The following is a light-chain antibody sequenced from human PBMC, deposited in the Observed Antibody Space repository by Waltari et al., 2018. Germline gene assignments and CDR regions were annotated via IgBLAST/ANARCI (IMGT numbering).Light chain of an antibody. Sequence: EIVLTQSPGTLSLSPGERATLSCRASQSVSNTHLAWYQQKPGQAPRLLIYAASRRATGIPDRFSGRGSGTDFTLTISRLEPEDFAVYYCQQYGSAPRTFGQGTKVEIK. V-gene: IGKV3-20*01. J-gene: IGKJ1*01. CDR1: QSVSNTH. CDR3: QQYGSAPRT. CDR2: AAS.